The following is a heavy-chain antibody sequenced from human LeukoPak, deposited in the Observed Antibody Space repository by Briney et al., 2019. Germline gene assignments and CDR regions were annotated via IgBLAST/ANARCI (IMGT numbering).Heavy chain of an antibody. CDR1: GFTVSSNY. CDR3: ARGKSGSYRARDY. V-gene: IGHV3-48*01. CDR2: ISSSSSTI. J-gene: IGHJ4*02. Sequence: GGSLRLSCAASGFTVSSNYMSWVRQAPGKGPEWVSYISSSSSTIYYADSVKGRFTISRDNAKNSMYLQMNSLRAEDTAVYYCARGKSGSYRARDYWGQGTLVAVSS. D-gene: IGHD1-26*01.